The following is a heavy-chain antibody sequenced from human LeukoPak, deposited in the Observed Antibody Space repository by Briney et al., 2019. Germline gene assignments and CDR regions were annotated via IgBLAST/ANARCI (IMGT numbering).Heavy chain of an antibody. CDR1: GDSISSDGHS. Sequence: PSETLSLTCGVSGDSISSDGHSWSWIRQPPGKGLEWVGYIYHSGAAYHNPSLKSRVTISVDTSTNQFSLKLTSVTAADTAVYYCARYRAFDIWGRGTLVTVSS. V-gene: IGHV4-30-4*07. J-gene: IGHJ3*02. CDR3: ARYRAFDI. CDR2: IYHSGAA.